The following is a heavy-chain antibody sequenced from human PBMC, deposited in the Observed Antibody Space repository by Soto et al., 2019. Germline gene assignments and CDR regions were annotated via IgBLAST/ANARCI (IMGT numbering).Heavy chain of an antibody. D-gene: IGHD2-15*01. CDR1: GFTFSSYG. V-gene: IGHV3-33*01. J-gene: IGHJ6*02. CDR2: IWYDGSNK. Sequence: QVQLVESGGGVVQPGRSLRLSCAASGFTFSSYGMLWFRQAPGKGLEWVAVIWYDGSNKYYADSVKGRFTISRDNSKNTMYLQMNSLRAEDTAVYYWARDVVAATRMYYYYGMDVWGQGTTVTVSS. CDR3: ARDVVAATRMYYYYGMDV.